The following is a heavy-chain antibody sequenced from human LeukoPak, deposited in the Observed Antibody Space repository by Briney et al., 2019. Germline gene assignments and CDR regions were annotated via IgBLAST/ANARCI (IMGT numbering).Heavy chain of an antibody. Sequence: GGSLRLSCEASGFIFSSYGMHWVRQAPGKGLEWVAVISYDGSNKYYADSVKGRFTISRDNSKNTLYLQMNSLRAEDTAVYYCAASTYYSTFRFDYWGQGTLVTVS. CDR1: GFIFSSYG. CDR3: AASTYYSTFRFDY. D-gene: IGHD2-21*01. V-gene: IGHV3-30*03. J-gene: IGHJ4*02. CDR2: ISYDGSNK.